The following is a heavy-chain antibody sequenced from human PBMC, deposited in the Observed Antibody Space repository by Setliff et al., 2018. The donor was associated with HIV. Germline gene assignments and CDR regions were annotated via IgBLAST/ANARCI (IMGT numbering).Heavy chain of an antibody. CDR2: IYYTGST. J-gene: IGHJ6*03. CDR3: ARDRREEGMVRGVGLYYYYYMDV. CDR1: GGSVGSGSYY. V-gene: IGHV4-61*01. D-gene: IGHD3-10*01. Sequence: SETLSLTCTVSGGSVGSGSYYWSWVRQPPGKGLEWTGYIYYTGSTNYNPSLKSRVTISVDTSKNQFSLKLTSVTAADTAVYYCARDRREEGMVRGVGLYYYYYMDVWGKGTTVTAP.